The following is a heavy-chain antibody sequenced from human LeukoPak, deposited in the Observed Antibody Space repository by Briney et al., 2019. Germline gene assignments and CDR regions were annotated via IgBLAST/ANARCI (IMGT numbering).Heavy chain of an antibody. J-gene: IGHJ3*02. CDR1: GYSFTSYW. D-gene: IGHD1-1*01. CDR3: ARPGTSWGYVSYPAFDI. CDR2: IYPGDSDT. Sequence: GESLKISRKGSGYSFTSYWIDLVRQMPGKGLEVMGIIYPGDSDTRYSPSFQGQVTISADKSISTAYLQWSSLKASDTAMYYCARPGTSWGYVSYPAFDIWGQGTMVTVSS. V-gene: IGHV5-51*01.